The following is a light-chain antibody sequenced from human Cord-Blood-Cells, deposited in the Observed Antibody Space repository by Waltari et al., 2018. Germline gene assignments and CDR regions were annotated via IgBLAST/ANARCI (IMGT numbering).Light chain of an antibody. Sequence: QSALTQPASVSGSPGQAVPIPRHGTSRYCWGFYLSSWYQQHPGKAPKLMIYEGSKRPSGVSNRFSGSKSGNTASLTISGLQAEDEADYYCCSYAGSSTLVFGGGTKLTVL. CDR2: EGS. V-gene: IGLV2-23*01. J-gene: IGLJ2*01. CDR3: CSYAGSSTLV. CDR1: SRYCWGFYL.